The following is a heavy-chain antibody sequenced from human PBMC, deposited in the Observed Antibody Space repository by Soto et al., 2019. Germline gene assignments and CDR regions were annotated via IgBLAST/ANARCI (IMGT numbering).Heavy chain of an antibody. CDR3: AKGTYDILTGLKTYFDY. D-gene: IGHD3-9*01. V-gene: IGHV3-23*01. CDR2: ISGSGGST. CDR1: GVTLSSYA. J-gene: IGHJ4*02. Sequence: PGGALRLSCSASGVTLSSYAMSWVRQAPGKGLEWVSAISGSGGSTYYADSVKGRFTISRDNSKNTLYLQMNSLRAEDTAVYYCAKGTYDILTGLKTYFDYWGQGTLVTVSS.